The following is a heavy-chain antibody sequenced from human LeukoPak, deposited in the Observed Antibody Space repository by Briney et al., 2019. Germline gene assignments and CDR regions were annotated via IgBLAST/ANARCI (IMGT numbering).Heavy chain of an antibody. V-gene: IGHV3-66*02. CDR3: AREAQNYYDSSGALRYFDY. CDR2: IYSGSST. Sequence: QPGGSLRLSCAASGFTVSSNYMSWVRQAPGKGLEWVSVIYSGSSTYYADSVKGRFTISRDNSKNTLYLQMNSLRAEDTAVYYCAREAQNYYDSSGALRYFDYWGQGTLVTVSS. CDR1: GFTVSSNY. J-gene: IGHJ4*02. D-gene: IGHD3-22*01.